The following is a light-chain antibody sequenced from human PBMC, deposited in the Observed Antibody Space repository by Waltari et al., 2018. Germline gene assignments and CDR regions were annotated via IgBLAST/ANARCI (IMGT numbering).Light chain of an antibody. CDR2: KAS. CDR3: QQYNNNSPFA. CDR1: QSVASW. J-gene: IGKJ3*01. Sequence: DIHMTQSPSTLSASVGDRVTITCRASQSVASWVAWYQQKPGKAPKLLIYKASTLESGVPSRFSGSGSGTEFTLSITSLQPDDFATYYCQQYNNNSPFAFGPGTRVDIK. V-gene: IGKV1-5*03.